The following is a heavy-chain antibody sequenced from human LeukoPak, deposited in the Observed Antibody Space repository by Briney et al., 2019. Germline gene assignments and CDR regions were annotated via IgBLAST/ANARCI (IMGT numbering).Heavy chain of an antibody. CDR3: AKDLDSGSYQGGFDY. CDR1: GFTFSSYG. CDR2: IRYDGSNK. J-gene: IGHJ4*02. Sequence: GGSLRLSCAASGFTFSSYGMHWVRQAPGKGLEWVAFIRYDGSNKYYADSVKGRFTISRDNSKNTLYLQMNSLRAEDTAVYYCAKDLDSGSYQGGFDYWGQGTLVTVSS. D-gene: IGHD1-26*01. V-gene: IGHV3-30*02.